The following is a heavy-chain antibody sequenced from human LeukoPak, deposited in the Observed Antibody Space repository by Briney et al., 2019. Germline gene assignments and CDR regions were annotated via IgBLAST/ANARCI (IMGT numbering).Heavy chain of an antibody. J-gene: IGHJ3*02. CDR3: ARGGLYSTDAFDM. Sequence: PGGSLRLSCAASGFTFSNYWIHWVRQAPGGGLVWVSRINGDGSSTTYAESVRGRFTISRDNAKNTLYLQMNSLRAEDTAVYFCARGGLYSTDAFDMWGQGTMVTVSS. D-gene: IGHD4-11*01. V-gene: IGHV3-74*01. CDR2: INGDGSST. CDR1: GFTFSNYW.